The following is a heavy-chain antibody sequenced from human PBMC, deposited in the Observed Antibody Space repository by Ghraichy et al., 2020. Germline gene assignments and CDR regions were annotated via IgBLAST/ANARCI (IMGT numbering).Heavy chain of an antibody. J-gene: IGHJ4*02. CDR3: ARGRRDSSGYYYPVDY. D-gene: IGHD3-22*01. CDR2: IYSGGTT. V-gene: IGHV3-53*01. Sequence: GGSLRLSCAASGFTVSSNYMSWVRHTPGKGLEWVSVIYSGGTTYYGDSVKGRFTIFRDNSKNTVYLQMNNLRAEDTAVYYCARGRRDSSGYYYPVDYWGQGTLVTVSS. CDR1: GFTVSSNY.